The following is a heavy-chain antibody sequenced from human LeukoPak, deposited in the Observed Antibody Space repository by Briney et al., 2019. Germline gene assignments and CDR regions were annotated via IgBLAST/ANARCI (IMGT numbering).Heavy chain of an antibody. Sequence: SCKASGYTFSSYAMSWVRQAPGKGLEWVSAISGSGGSTYYADSVKGRFTISRDNSKNTLYLQMNSLRAEDTAVYYYAKDELLEVAFDIWGQGTMVTVSS. J-gene: IGHJ3*02. CDR1: GYTFSSYA. CDR2: ISGSGGST. V-gene: IGHV3-23*01. D-gene: IGHD4-23*01. CDR3: AKDELLEVAFDI.